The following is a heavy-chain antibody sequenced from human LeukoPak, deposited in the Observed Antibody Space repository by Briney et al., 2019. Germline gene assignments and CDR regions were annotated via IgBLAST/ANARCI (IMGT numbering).Heavy chain of an antibody. Sequence: SVTVSFKASGGTFSSYAISWVRQAPGQGLEWMGGIIPIFGTANYAQKFQGRVTITTDESTSTAYMELSSLRSEDTAVYYCARAPTNYYDSKYYYMDVWGKGTTVTVSS. D-gene: IGHD3-22*01. CDR1: GGTFSSYA. CDR3: ARAPTNYYDSKYYYMDV. V-gene: IGHV1-69*05. J-gene: IGHJ6*03. CDR2: IIPIFGTA.